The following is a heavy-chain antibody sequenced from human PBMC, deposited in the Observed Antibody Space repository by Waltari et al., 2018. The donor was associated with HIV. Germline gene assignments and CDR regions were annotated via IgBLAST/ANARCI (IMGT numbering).Heavy chain of an antibody. CDR1: GFSLSTSGVG. CDR2: IYWDDDK. V-gene: IGHV2-5*02. Sequence: QITLKESGPTLVKPTQTLTLTCTFSGFSLSTSGVGVGWIRQPPGKALEWLALIYWDDDKRYSPSLKSRLTITKDTSKNQVVLTMTNMDPVDTATYYCAHSVFAYCSGGSCHSPPGAFDIWGQGTMVTVSS. J-gene: IGHJ3*02. CDR3: AHSVFAYCSGGSCHSPPGAFDI. D-gene: IGHD2-15*01.